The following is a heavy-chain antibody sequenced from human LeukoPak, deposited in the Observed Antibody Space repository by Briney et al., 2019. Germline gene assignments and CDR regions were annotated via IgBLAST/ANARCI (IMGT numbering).Heavy chain of an antibody. D-gene: IGHD3-10*01. CDR2: INHSGST. V-gene: IGHV4-34*01. J-gene: IGHJ3*02. CDR1: GGSFSGYY. Sequence: PSETLSLTCAVYGGSFSGYYWSWIRQPPGKGLEWIGEINHSGSTNYNPSLKSRVTISVDTSKNQFSLKLSSVTAADTAAYYCALKRGRHAFDIWGQGTMVTVSS. CDR3: ALKRGRHAFDI.